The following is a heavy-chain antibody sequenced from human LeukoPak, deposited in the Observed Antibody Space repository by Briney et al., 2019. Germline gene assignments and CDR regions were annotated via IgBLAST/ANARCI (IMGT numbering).Heavy chain of an antibody. J-gene: IGHJ4*02. Sequence: PSETLSLTCAVYGGSFSGYYWSWIRQPPGKGLEWIGEINHSGSTNYNPSLKSRVTISVDTSKNQFSLKLSSVTAADTAVYYCARGSEYSYGKRYFDYWGQGTLVTVSS. CDR2: INHSGST. CDR1: GGSFSGYY. CDR3: ARGSEYSYGKRYFDY. V-gene: IGHV4-34*01. D-gene: IGHD5-18*01.